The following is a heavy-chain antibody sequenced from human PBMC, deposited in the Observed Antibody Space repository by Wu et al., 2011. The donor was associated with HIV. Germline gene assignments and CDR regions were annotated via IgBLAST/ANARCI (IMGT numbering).Heavy chain of an antibody. J-gene: IGHJ3*02. V-gene: IGHV1-2*02. D-gene: IGHD6-13*01. CDR2: INANSGGT. CDR3: ARDRFAAADALDI. Sequence: QVQLVQSGAEVKKPGASVKVSCKASGYTFTGNYMHWVRQAPGQGLEWMGWINANSGGTKYAQKFQGRVTMTRDTSTSTVYMELSSLRSEDTAVYYCARDRFAAADALDIVGPRGQVVTVSS. CDR1: GYTFTGNY.